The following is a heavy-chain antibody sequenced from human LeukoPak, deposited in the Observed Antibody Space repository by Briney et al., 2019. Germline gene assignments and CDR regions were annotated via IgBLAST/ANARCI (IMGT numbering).Heavy chain of an antibody. CDR2: ISGSGSTT. CDR3: AKVNFGSGSYYPSEPFDY. J-gene: IGHJ4*02. D-gene: IGHD1-26*01. V-gene: IGHV3-23*01. CDR1: GFKFSNYA. Sequence: GGSLRLSCAASGFKFSNYAMNWVRQAPGKGLEWVSTISGSGSTTYYANSVKGRFTISRDNSQNMVFLQMNDLRADDTAVYYCAKVNFGSGSYYPSEPFDYWGQGALVTVSS.